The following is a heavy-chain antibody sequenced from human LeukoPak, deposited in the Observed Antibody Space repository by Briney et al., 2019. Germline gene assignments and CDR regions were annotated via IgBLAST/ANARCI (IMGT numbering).Heavy chain of an antibody. CDR3: ARVDAALDY. J-gene: IGHJ4*02. Sequence: GGSLRLSCAASGFTFDEYAMHWVRQAPGKGPEWVSGINWNGGEILYADSVKGRFTISRDNARNSQYLQMNSLRAEDTAIYYCARVDAALDYWGQGTLVTVSS. V-gene: IGHV3-20*04. CDR2: INWNGGEI. CDR1: GFTFDEYA. D-gene: IGHD6-6*01.